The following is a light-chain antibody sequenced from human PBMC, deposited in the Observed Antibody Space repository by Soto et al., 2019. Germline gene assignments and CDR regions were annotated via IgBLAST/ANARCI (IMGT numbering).Light chain of an antibody. V-gene: IGKV3-20*01. CDR3: QQYGRSPYT. Sequence: EIVLTQSPGTLSLSPGERATLSCRASQSVSSSYLAWYQQKPGQAPRLLIYGASSRATGIPDRFSCSGSRTDFPLTISRLEPEDFAVYYCQQYGRSPYTFGQGTKLEIK. CDR2: GAS. J-gene: IGKJ2*01. CDR1: QSVSSSY.